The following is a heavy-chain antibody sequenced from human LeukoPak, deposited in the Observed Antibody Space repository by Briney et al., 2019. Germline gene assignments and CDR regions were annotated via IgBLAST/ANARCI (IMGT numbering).Heavy chain of an antibody. CDR2: MYKSGST. V-gene: IGHV4-4*08. CDR3: ARGVYSLFYDGINYFDF. J-gene: IGHJ4*02. D-gene: IGHD2/OR15-2a*01. CDR1: GISITTYY. Sequence: PSETLSLTCSVSGISITTYYWSWIRQSPGKGLEWIGYMYKSGSTNYNPSLRSRVTISGDTSKNKFSLSLSSVTAADTAVYYCARGVYSLFYDGINYFDFWGQGRLVTVSS.